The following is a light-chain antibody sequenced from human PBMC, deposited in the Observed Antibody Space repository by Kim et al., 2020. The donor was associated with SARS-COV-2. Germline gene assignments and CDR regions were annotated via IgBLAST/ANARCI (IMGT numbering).Light chain of an antibody. CDR3: SSFTPRSTLV. CDR1: SSNIGSYDY. J-gene: IGLJ3*02. Sequence: GQSLSRSRAGTSSNIGSYDYVSWHQQHHGKAHKLMIYDVNKRPSGISSRFSGSKSGSTASLTISGLQAEDEADYYCSSFTPRSTLVFGGGTQLTVL. V-gene: IGLV2-14*03. CDR2: DVN.